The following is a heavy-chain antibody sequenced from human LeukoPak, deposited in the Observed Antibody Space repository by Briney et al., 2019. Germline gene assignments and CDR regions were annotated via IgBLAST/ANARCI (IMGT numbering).Heavy chain of an antibody. Sequence: GGSLRLSCAASGFTFSDYYMSWVRQAPGKGLEWVSAISGSGGSTYYADSVKGRFTISRDNSKNTLYLQMNSLRAEDTAVYYCAKAPAYYYDSSGYRDYWGQGTLVTVSS. CDR2: ISGSGGST. CDR3: AKAPAYYYDSSGYRDY. CDR1: GFTFSDYY. V-gene: IGHV3-23*01. J-gene: IGHJ4*02. D-gene: IGHD3-22*01.